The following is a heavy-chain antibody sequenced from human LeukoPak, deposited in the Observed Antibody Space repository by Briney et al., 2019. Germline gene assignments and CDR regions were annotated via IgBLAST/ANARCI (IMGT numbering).Heavy chain of an antibody. J-gene: IGHJ4*02. CDR2: FYWDDDR. CDR3: AHITRSGGGHDYGDY. V-gene: IGHV2-5*02. D-gene: IGHD5-12*01. CDR1: GFSPNRSEMG. Sequence: SGPTLVKPTQTLTVTWTFSGFSPNRSEMGVGWIRQPPGKALEWLAVFYWDDDRRYSPSLKSRPTVTKDTSKDQVVLTMTNMHPVNTATYYWAHITRSGGGHDYGDYWGQGTLVTVSS.